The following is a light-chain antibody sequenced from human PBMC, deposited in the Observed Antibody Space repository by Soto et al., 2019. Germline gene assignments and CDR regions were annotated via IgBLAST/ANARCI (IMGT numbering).Light chain of an antibody. Sequence: DIQMTQSPSSLSASVGDRITITCRASQSISNYLNWYQQTPGKAPKVLIYAASSLQSGVPSRFSGSGSGTDFTLTISSLQPEDFAIYYCQQSYTTPRTFGQGTKVDIK. V-gene: IGKV1-39*01. J-gene: IGKJ1*01. CDR2: AAS. CDR3: QQSYTTPRT. CDR1: QSISNY.